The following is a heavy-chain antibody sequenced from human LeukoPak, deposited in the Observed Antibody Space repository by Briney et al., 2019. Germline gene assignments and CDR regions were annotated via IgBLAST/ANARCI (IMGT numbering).Heavy chain of an antibody. J-gene: IGHJ4*02. D-gene: IGHD1-7*01. CDR1: GLSFSTYS. V-gene: IGHV3-21*01. CDR2: ISTSSSYI. CDR3: ARDRDWNSGFDY. Sequence: PGGSLRLSCAASGLSFSTYSMNWVRQAPGKGLEWVSSISTSSSYIYYADSVKGRFTISRDNARNSLYLQMNSLRAEDTAVYYCARDRDWNSGFDYWGQGTLVTVSS.